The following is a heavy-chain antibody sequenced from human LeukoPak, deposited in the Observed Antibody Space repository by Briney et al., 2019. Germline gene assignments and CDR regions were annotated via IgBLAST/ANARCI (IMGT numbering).Heavy chain of an antibody. Sequence: GGSLRLSCAASGFTFSSYGMHWVRQAPGKGLEWVAVIWFDDSHRFYADSVKGRFTISRDNSKNTLYLQMNSLRAEDTAVYYCATHWHWGQGTLVTVSS. CDR1: GFTFSSYG. CDR3: ATHWH. V-gene: IGHV3-33*01. J-gene: IGHJ4*02. D-gene: IGHD1-1*01. CDR2: IWFDDSHR.